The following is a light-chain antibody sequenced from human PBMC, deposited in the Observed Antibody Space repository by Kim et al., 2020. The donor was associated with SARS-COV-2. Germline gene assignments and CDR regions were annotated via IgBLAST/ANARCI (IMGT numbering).Light chain of an antibody. V-gene: IGKV3-20*01. CDR3: QQYVASPYT. J-gene: IGKJ2*01. Sequence: WSPGQSATRSCKASQTISSAHLAGYQHNPGQAPRLLMSAASNGAAGIPDSFSGSGSGTDFTLTITRLEREDFAVYYCQQYVASPYTFGPGTKLEI. CDR2: AAS. CDR1: QTISSAH.